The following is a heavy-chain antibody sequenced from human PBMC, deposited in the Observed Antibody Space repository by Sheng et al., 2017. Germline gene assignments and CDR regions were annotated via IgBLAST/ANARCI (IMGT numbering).Heavy chain of an antibody. J-gene: IGHJ4*02. CDR2: ISYDGSNK. Sequence: QVQLVESGGGVVQPGRSLRLSCAASGFTFSSYAMHWVRQAPGKGLEWVAVISYDGSNKYYADSVKGRFTISRDNSKNTLYLQMNSLRAEDTAVYYCARAGDLWFGELLSGFGVGYFDYWGQGTLVTVSS. CDR3: ARAGDLWFGELLSGFGVGYFDY. D-gene: IGHD3-10*01. V-gene: IGHV3-30*04. CDR1: GFTFSSYA.